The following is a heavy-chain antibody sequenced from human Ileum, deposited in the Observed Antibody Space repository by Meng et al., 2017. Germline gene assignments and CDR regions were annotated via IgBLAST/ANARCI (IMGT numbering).Heavy chain of an antibody. CDR2: IYYSGTT. J-gene: IGHJ4*02. V-gene: IGHV4-39*01. Sequence: QVQLQQSGPGLVKPSETLSLTCTVSGGSVSFGNSFWGWIRQPPGKGLEWIGTIYYSGTTYYNTSLKSRVTMSVDTSKKQISLKLNSVTAADTAVYYCARRTGEVDLLDYWGQGTLVTVSS. CDR1: GGSVSFGNSF. CDR3: ARRTGEVDLLDY. D-gene: IGHD7-27*01.